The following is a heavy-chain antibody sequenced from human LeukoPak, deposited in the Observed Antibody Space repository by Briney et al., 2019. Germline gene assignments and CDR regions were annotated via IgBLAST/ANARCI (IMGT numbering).Heavy chain of an antibody. CDR3: ARVGRGGFDP. D-gene: IGHD1-26*01. Sequence: SETLSLTCTVSGGSIXSYYWSWIRQPPGKGLEWIGYIYYSGSTNYNPSLKSRVTISVDTSKNQFSLKLSSVTAADPAVYYCARVGRGGFDPGGQGTLVTVS. CDR1: GGSIXSYY. CDR2: IYYSGST. V-gene: IGHV4-59*01. J-gene: IGHJ5*02.